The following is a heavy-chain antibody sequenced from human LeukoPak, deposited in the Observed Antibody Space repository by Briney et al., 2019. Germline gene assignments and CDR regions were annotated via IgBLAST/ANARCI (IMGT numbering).Heavy chain of an antibody. Sequence: GGSLRLSCATSGFTFSSYWMQWVRQAPGKRLVWVSHIHSNGRSTSYADAVKGRFTISRDNAKNTMYLDMNSLRVEDTAVYYCARGGIGSFDYWGQGTLVTVSA. D-gene: IGHD3-16*01. CDR1: GFTFSSYW. CDR2: IHSNGRST. V-gene: IGHV3-74*01. J-gene: IGHJ4*02. CDR3: ARGGIGSFDY.